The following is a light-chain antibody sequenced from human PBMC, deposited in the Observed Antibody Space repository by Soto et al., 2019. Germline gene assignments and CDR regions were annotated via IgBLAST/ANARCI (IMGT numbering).Light chain of an antibody. CDR3: QQYYTTPQT. CDR2: WAS. CDR1: QSLLYGGNDRNY. V-gene: IGKV4-1*01. Sequence: DIVMTQSPDSLAVSLGERATIDCKSSQSLLYGGNDRNYLAWYQHQPGQSPKLIMYWASTREAGVPDRFSGSGSGTHFTLTISSLQAEDVAVYYCQQYYTTPQTFGQGTKLEIK. J-gene: IGKJ2*01.